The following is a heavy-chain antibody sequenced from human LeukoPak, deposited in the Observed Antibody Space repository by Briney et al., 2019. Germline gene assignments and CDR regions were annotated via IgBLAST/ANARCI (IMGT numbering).Heavy chain of an antibody. CDR3: ARGRPHGNDY. D-gene: IGHD4-23*01. J-gene: IGHJ4*02. Sequence: GGSLRLSCAASGFTFSSYWMNWVRQAPGKGLVWVSRIASDGSSTTYADSVKGRFSISRDNAKNTLYLQMNSLRIEDTAVYYCARGRPHGNDYWGQGTLVTVSS. V-gene: IGHV3-74*01. CDR1: GFTFSSYW. CDR2: IASDGSST.